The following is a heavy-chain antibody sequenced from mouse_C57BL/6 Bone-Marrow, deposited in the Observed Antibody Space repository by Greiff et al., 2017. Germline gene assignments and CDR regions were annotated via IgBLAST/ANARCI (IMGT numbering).Heavy chain of an antibody. V-gene: IGHV1-81*01. CDR2: IYPRSGNT. CDR3: ARFSTTVGAPIWYAMDY. J-gene: IGHJ4*01. D-gene: IGHD1-1*01. CDR1: GYTFTSYG. Sequence: VQLKQSGAELARPGASVKLSCKASGYTFTSYGISWVKQRTGQGLEWIGEIYPRSGNTYYNEKFKGKATLTADKSSSTAYMELRSLTSEDSAVYFGARFSTTVGAPIWYAMDYWGQGTSVTVSS.